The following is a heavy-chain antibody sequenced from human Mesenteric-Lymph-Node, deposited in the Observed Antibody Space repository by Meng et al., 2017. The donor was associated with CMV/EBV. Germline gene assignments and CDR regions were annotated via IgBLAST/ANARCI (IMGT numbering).Heavy chain of an antibody. CDR3: TRGRVIPDSTGYY. CDR1: GGSISSSSYY. CDR2: ISHSGST. Sequence: SETLSLTCTVSGGSISSSSYYWGWIRQPPGKGLEWIGTISHSGSTYYNPSLNSRVTISVDTSKNQFSLKLTSVTAADTAVYYCTRGRVIPDSTGYYWGQGTLVTVSS. V-gene: IGHV4-39*07. J-gene: IGHJ4*02. D-gene: IGHD2-2*01.